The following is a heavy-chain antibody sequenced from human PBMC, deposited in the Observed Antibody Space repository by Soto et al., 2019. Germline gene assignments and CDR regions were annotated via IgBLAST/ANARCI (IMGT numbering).Heavy chain of an antibody. CDR2: SSATGAGT. V-gene: IGHV3-23*01. J-gene: IGHJ4*02. D-gene: IGHD1-7*01. CDR3: AKDRRAGGNYGFYSDF. CDR1: GITFSSYG. Sequence: GGSLGISLAASGITFSSYGLTLVRQAPGKGLEWVSFSSATGAGTYYADSVKGRFTISRDNSKNTPYLQMTSLRADDTAVYYCAKDRRAGGNYGFYSDFWGQGALVTVSS.